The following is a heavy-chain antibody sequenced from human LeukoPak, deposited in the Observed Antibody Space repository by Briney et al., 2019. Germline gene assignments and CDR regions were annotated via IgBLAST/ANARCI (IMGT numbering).Heavy chain of an antibody. CDR1: GGTFSSYA. CDR3: ARGYSYGYYFDY. J-gene: IGHJ4*02. V-gene: IGHV1-69*13. D-gene: IGHD5-18*01. Sequence: ASVKVSCKASGGTFSSYAISWVRQAPGQGLEWMGGIIPIFGTANYAQKFQGRVTITADESTSTAYMELSSLRSEDTAVYYCARGYSYGYYFDYWGQGTLVIVSS. CDR2: IIPIFGTA.